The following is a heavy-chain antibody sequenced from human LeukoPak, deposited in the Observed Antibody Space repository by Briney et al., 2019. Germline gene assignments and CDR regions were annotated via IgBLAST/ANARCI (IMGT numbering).Heavy chain of an antibody. V-gene: IGHV3-74*01. Sequence: PGGSLRLSCAASGFTFSSYWMHWVRQAPGEGLVWVSRINSDGSSTTYADSVKGRFTISRDNAKNTLYLQMNSLRAEDTAVYHCARVEPIRLLVDYWGQGTLVTVSS. J-gene: IGHJ4*02. D-gene: IGHD3-3*01. CDR3: ARVEPIRLLVDY. CDR2: INSDGSST. CDR1: GFTFSSYW.